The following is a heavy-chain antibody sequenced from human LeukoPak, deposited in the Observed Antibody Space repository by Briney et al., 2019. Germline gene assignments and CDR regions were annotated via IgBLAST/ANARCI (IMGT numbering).Heavy chain of an antibody. CDR2: IIPIFGTA. D-gene: IGHD3-16*02. CDR1: GGTFSSYA. Sequence: ASVKVSCKASGGTFSSYAISWVRRAPGQGLEWMGGIIPIFGTANYAQKFQGRVTVTTDESTSTAYMELSSLRSEDTAVYYCARGFVTVIPTYYMDVWGKGTTVTVSS. V-gene: IGHV1-69*05. CDR3: ARGFVTVIPTYYMDV. J-gene: IGHJ6*03.